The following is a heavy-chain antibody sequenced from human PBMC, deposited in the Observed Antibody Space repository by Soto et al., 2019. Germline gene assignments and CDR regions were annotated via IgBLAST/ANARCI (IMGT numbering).Heavy chain of an antibody. CDR2: IYHSGST. D-gene: IGHD2-8*02. CDR1: GYSISSGYY. CDR3: ATRTSGYWNYGMDV. Sequence: PSETLSLTCAVSGYSISSGYYWGWIRQPPGKGLEWIGSIYHSGSTYYNPSLKSRVTISVDTSKNQFSLKLSSVTAADTAVYYCATRTSGYWNYGMDVWGQGTTVTV. J-gene: IGHJ6*02. V-gene: IGHV4-38-2*01.